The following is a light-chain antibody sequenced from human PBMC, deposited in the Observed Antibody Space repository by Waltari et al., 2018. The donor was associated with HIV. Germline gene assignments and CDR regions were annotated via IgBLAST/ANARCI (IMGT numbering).Light chain of an antibody. CDR3: SSYAGSSNLV. CDR2: EAT. Sequence: QSALTQPPSASGSPGQSVIISCTGTSSDVGGYNFVSWYQHHPGKAPKLLIFEATKRPSVGPYSFSGSKSGNTASLTVSGLQAEDDADYYCSSYAGSSNLVFGGGTKLTVL. CDR1: SSDVGGYNF. V-gene: IGLV2-8*01. J-gene: IGLJ3*02.